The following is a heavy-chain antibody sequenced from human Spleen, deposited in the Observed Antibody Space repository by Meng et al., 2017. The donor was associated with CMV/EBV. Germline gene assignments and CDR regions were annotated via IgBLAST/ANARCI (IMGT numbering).Heavy chain of an antibody. CDR1: GDSVSSNSAA. Sequence: SETLSLTCAISGDSVSSNSAAWNWIRQSPLRGLEWLGRTYYRSKWYNDYAVSVKSRITINPDTSKNQFSLQLNSVTPEDTAVYYCARAKGPMSPNYYDMDVWGQGTTVTVSS. J-gene: IGHJ6*02. V-gene: IGHV6-1*01. CDR3: ARAKGPMSPNYYDMDV. CDR2: TYYRSKWYN.